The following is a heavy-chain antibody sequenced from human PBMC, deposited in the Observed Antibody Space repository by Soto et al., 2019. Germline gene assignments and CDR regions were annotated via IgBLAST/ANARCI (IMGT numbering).Heavy chain of an antibody. CDR3: ARSYYDSSGYYFLHFDY. D-gene: IGHD3-22*01. CDR2: INPSGGST. CDR1: GYTFTSYY. V-gene: IGHV1-46*03. Sequence: QVQLVQSGAEVKKPGASVKVSCKASGYTFTSYYMHWVRQAPGQGLEWMGIINPSGGSTSYAQKFPGRVTMTRDTSTSTVYMELRSLRSEDTAVYYCARSYYDSSGYYFLHFDYWGQGTLVTVSS. J-gene: IGHJ4*02.